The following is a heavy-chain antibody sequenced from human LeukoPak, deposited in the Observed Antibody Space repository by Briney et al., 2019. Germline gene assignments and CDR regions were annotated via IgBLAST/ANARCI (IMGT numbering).Heavy chain of an antibody. J-gene: IGHJ2*01. D-gene: IGHD4-17*01. CDR1: GYSFTSYW. CDR2: IYPGDSDT. V-gene: IGHV5-51*01. CDR3: ARLVTTRYYYWYFDL. Sequence: PGESLKISCKGSGYSFTSYWIGWVRQMPGKGLEWMGIIYPGDSDTRYSPSFQGQVTISADKSISTAYLQWSSLKASETAMYYCARLVTTRYYYWYFDLWGRGTLVTVSS.